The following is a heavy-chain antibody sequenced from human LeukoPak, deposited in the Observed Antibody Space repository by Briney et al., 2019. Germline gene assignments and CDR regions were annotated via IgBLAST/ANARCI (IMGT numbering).Heavy chain of an antibody. D-gene: IGHD1-26*01. V-gene: IGHV3-74*01. Sequence: PGGSLRLSCAASGFTFSWYWMDWVRQAPGKGLVWVSRINSDGSGTSYADSVKGRFTISRDNAKNTLFLQMNSLRVEDTAVYYCARYYDGGYWGQGTLVTVSS. CDR1: GFTFSWYW. CDR3: ARYYDGGY. J-gene: IGHJ4*02. CDR2: INSDGSGT.